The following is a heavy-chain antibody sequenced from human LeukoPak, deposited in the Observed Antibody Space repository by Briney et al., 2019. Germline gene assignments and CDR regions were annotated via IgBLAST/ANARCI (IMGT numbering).Heavy chain of an antibody. D-gene: IGHD3-16*01. CDR1: GFTFSNFA. J-gene: IGHJ4*02. CDR2: ISGSGETT. V-gene: IGHV3-23*01. CDR3: AKWSVWGNYYLDY. Sequence: GGSLRVSCAASGFTFSNFAMTWVRQAPGKGLEWLSSISGSGETTYYADSVKGRLIISRDKSKNILYLQMNSLRAEDTAVYYCAKWSVWGNYYLDYWGQGTLVTVSS.